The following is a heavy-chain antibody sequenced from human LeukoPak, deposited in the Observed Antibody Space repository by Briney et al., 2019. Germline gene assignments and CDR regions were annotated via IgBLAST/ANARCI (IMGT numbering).Heavy chain of an antibody. CDR1: GFTFSCYW. Sequence: GGSLRLSCAASGFTFSCYWMHWVRQAPGKGLVWVSRINSDGSSTSYADSVKGRLTISRDSAKNTLYLQMNSLRAEDTAVYYCVRDGYSYGFMLAFDIWGLGTRVTVSS. CDR3: VRDGYSYGFMLAFDI. V-gene: IGHV3-74*01. D-gene: IGHD5-18*01. J-gene: IGHJ3*02. CDR2: INSDGSST.